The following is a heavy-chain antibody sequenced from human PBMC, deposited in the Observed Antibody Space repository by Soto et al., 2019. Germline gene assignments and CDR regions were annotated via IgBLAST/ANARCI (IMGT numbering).Heavy chain of an antibody. Sequence: QVQLVQSGADVKKPGSSVKVSCKASGGTFSSYAISWVRQAPGQGLEWMGGIIPIFGTANYAQKFQGRVTITADESTSTAYMELSSLRSEDMAVYYSARAHSSGWYTRAWFDPWGQVTLVTVSS. CDR3: ARAHSSGWYTRAWFDP. V-gene: IGHV1-69*01. CDR1: GGTFSSYA. CDR2: IIPIFGTA. D-gene: IGHD6-19*01. J-gene: IGHJ5*02.